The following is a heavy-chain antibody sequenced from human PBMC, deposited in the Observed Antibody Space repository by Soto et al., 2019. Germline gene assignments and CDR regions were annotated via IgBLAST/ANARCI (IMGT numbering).Heavy chain of an antibody. CDR1: GGSISGYY. Sequence: SETLSLTCTVSGGSISGYYWSWMRQPPGQGLEWIGYIYHSGTIRYNPSLESRVTISVDTSKNQFSLKLASVTAADTAVYCCARTQIATLYFDYWGQGTLVTVSS. J-gene: IGHJ4*02. CDR3: ARTQIATLYFDY. CDR2: IYHSGTI. D-gene: IGHD1-26*01. V-gene: IGHV4-59*01.